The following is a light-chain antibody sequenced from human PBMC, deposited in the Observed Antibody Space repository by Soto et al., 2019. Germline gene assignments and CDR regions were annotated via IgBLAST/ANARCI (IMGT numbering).Light chain of an antibody. V-gene: IGLV2-14*01. J-gene: IGLJ2*01. CDR1: SSDVGGYIY. CDR3: SSYTSTSTVV. CDR2: EVS. Sequence: QSALTQPASVSGSPGQSVTISCTGTSSDVGGYIYLSWYQHHPGKAPKLIIYEVSNRPSGVSNRFSGSKSGNTASLTISGLQAEDEGDYYCSSYTSTSTVVFGVGTKLTVL.